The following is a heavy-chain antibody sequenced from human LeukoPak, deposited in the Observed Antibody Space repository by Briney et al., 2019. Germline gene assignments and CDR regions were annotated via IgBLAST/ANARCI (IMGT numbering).Heavy chain of an antibody. CDR1: GGSISSYY. CDR3: ARILHSSSWSPFDY. J-gene: IGHJ4*02. Sequence: PSGTLSLTCTVSGGSISSYYWNWIRQPPGKGLEWIGYISYSGSTNYNPSLKSRVTISVDTSKNQFSLKLSSVTAADTAVYYCARILHSSSWSPFDYWGQGTLVAVSS. V-gene: IGHV4-59*01. CDR2: ISYSGST. D-gene: IGHD6-13*01.